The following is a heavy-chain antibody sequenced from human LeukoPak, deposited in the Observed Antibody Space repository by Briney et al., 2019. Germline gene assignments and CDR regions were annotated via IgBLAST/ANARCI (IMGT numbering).Heavy chain of an antibody. CDR3: TTVYGTYYYDSSGYYYYFDY. V-gene: IGHV3-30*03. Sequence: GGSLRLSCAASGFTFSTYGMHWVRQAPGEGLQWVAVISYDGSNKYYADSVKGRFTISRDNSKNTLYLQMNSLKTEDTAVYYCTTVYGTYYYDSSGYYYYFDYWGQGTLVTVSS. CDR1: GFTFSTYG. J-gene: IGHJ4*02. CDR2: ISYDGSNK. D-gene: IGHD3-22*01.